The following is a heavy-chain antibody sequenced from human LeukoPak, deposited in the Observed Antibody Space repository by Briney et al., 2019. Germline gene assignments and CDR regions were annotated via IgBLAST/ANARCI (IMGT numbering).Heavy chain of an antibody. V-gene: IGHV3-74*01. CDR3: ARRINYYDSSGYYYVRYFDS. Sequence: PGGSLTLSCAASGFTFSSYLMYWVRQAPGKGPVWVARITTDGSSLNYAQSVHGRFTISKDNAKNTLYLQMKSMGAEDTAVYYCARRINYYDSSGYYYVRYFDSWGQGTMVAVSS. D-gene: IGHD3-22*01. J-gene: IGHJ4*02. CDR1: GFTFSSYL. CDR2: ITTDGSSL.